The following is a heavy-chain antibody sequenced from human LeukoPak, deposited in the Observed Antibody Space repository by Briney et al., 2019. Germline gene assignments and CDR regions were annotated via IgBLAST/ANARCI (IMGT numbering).Heavy chain of an antibody. CDR3: ARTWFYDY. V-gene: IGHV3-23*01. CDR1: GFRFSSYA. Sequence: GGSLRLSCAASGFRFSSYAMSWVRQAPGRGLEWVSGISGNSGSIKYADSVRGRFTISRDNSKNTLYLQMNSLRAEDTAVYYCARTWFYDYWGQGTLVTVSS. D-gene: IGHD3-10*01. J-gene: IGHJ4*02. CDR2: ISGNSGSI.